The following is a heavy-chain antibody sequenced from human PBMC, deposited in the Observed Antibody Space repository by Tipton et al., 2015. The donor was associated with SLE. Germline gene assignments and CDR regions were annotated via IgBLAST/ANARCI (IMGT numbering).Heavy chain of an antibody. CDR3: ANQNWNYYF. D-gene: IGHD1-7*01. Sequence: TLSLTCTVSGGSISSSYYWGWIRQSPGKGLEWIGSISYTGSTYYNPSLKSRVTISVDMSKNQFPLKMTSVTAADTAVYYCANQNWNYYFWGQGNLVTVSS. J-gene: IGHJ4*02. CDR2: ISYTGST. V-gene: IGHV4-39*06. CDR1: GGSISSSYY.